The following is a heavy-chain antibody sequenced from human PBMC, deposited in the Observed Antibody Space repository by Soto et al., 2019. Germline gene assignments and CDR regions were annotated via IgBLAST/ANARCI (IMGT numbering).Heavy chain of an antibody. CDR1: GYIFTSYD. Sequence: ASVKVSCKTSGYIFTSYDINWVRVATGQGLEWMGWMKPNSGNTGYAQKFQGRVTMTRDISKSTAFLELRSLRSDDTAKYYCARSFWSGPLWGQGTQVTVSS. CDR3: ARSFWSGPL. D-gene: IGHD3-3*01. J-gene: IGHJ1*01. V-gene: IGHV1-8*01. CDR2: MKPNSGNT.